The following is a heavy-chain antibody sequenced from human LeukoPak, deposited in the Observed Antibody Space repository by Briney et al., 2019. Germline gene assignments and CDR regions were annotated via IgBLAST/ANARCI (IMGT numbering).Heavy chain of an antibody. Sequence: GASVKVSCKASGGTFSSYAISWVRQAPGQGLEWMGWINPNSGGTNYVQKFQGRVTMTRDTSISTAYMELSRLRSDDTAVYYCAREAGYSSGWKLQGPDYWGQGTLVTVSS. CDR1: GGTFSSYA. V-gene: IGHV1-2*02. CDR3: AREAGYSSGWKLQGPDY. CDR2: INPNSGGT. D-gene: IGHD6-19*01. J-gene: IGHJ4*02.